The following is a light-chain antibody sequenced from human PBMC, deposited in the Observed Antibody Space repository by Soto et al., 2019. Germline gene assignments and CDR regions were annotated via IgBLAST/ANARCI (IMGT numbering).Light chain of an antibody. Sequence: QSALTQPRSVSGSPGQSVTISCTGTSSDVGSYKYVSWYQQHPGKAPKLIIYDVTKRPSGVPDRFSGSKSGNTASLTISGLQTEDEADYYCCSYAGSYTVVFGGGTKVTVL. CDR3: CSYAGSYTVV. CDR1: SSDVGSYKY. CDR2: DVT. J-gene: IGLJ2*01. V-gene: IGLV2-11*01.